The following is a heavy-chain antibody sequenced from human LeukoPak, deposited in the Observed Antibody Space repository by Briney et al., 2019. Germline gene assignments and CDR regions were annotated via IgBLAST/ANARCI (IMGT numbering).Heavy chain of an antibody. D-gene: IGHD5-12*01. CDR3: LKDEAGYSGY. CDR2: ITSDGGTT. V-gene: IGHV3-64D*06. CDR1: GFIFSSYV. Sequence: GGSLRLSCSASGFIFSSYVMHWVRQAPGKRLDYVSAITSDGGTTYYADSVKGRFTISRDNSRNTVYLQMSSLRVEDTAVYFCLKDEAGYSGYWGQGTLVTVSS. J-gene: IGHJ4*02.